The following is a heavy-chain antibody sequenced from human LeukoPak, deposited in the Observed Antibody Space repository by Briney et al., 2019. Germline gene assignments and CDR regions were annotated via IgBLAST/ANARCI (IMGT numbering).Heavy chain of an antibody. V-gene: IGHV3-30*04. Sequence: GGSLRLSCAASGFTFSRYAMHWVRQAPGKGLEWVALIPYDGSNKYYADPVKGRFTVSRDNSKNTLYLQMNSLRAEDTAVYYCVRGAYSSSWLNFDYWGQGTLVTVSS. CDR2: IPYDGSNK. D-gene: IGHD6-13*01. J-gene: IGHJ4*02. CDR3: VRGAYSSSWLNFDY. CDR1: GFTFSRYA.